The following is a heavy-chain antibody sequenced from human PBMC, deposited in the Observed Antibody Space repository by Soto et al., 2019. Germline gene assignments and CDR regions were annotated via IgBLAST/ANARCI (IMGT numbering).Heavy chain of an antibody. CDR1: GFTFSNAW. J-gene: IGHJ6*03. CDR2: IKSKTDGGTT. CDR3: TTVTIVVVPAAGGYYYYYYMDV. D-gene: IGHD2-2*01. Sequence: GGSLRLSCAASGFTFSNAWMSWVRQAPGKGLEWVGRIKSKTDGGTTDYAAPVKGRFTISRDDSKNTLYLQMNSLKTEDTAVYYCTTVTIVVVPAAGGYYYYYYMDVWGKGTTVTVSS. V-gene: IGHV3-15*01.